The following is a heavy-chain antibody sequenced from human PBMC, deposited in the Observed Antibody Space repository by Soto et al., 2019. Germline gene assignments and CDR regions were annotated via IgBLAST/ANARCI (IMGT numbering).Heavy chain of an antibody. Sequence: EVQLVESGGGLVQPGGSLRLSCAASGFTVSSYYMTWVCQAPGQGLEWVSVISSGGSTYYADSVKGRFTISRDNSKNTLYLQMNRLRADDTAVYYCARDTLGGAYNFWHGGQGTLVTVSS. D-gene: IGHD3-3*01. V-gene: IGHV3-66*01. J-gene: IGHJ4*02. CDR1: GFTVSSYY. CDR2: ISSGGST. CDR3: ARDTLGGAYNFWH.